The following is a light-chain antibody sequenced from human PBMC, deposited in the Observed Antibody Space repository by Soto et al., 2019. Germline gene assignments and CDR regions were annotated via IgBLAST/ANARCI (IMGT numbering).Light chain of an antibody. CDR2: EVS. Sequence: QSALTQPPSASGSPGQLVTISCTGTSSDVGGYNYVSWYQQHPGKAPKLMIYEVSKRPSGVPDRFSGSKSGNTASLTVSGLQAEDEADYYCSSYAGSINPLYVFGTGTKLTVL. CDR3: SSYAGSINPLYV. J-gene: IGLJ1*01. V-gene: IGLV2-8*01. CDR1: SSDVGGYNY.